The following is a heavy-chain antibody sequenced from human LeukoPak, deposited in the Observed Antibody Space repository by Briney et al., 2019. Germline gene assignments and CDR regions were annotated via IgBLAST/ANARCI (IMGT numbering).Heavy chain of an antibody. Sequence: PSETLSLTCTVSGGSISSSSYYWGWIRQPPGKGLEWIGSIYYSGSTYYNPSLKSRVTISVDTSKNQFSLKLSSVTAADTAVYYCAREAPRGIAAAGGFDYWGQGTLVTVSS. CDR1: GGSISSSSYY. J-gene: IGHJ4*02. D-gene: IGHD6-13*01. CDR3: AREAPRGIAAAGGFDY. V-gene: IGHV4-39*02. CDR2: IYYSGST.